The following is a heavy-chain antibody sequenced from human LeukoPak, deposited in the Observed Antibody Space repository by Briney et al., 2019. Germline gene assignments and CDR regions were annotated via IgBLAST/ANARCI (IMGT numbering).Heavy chain of an antibody. D-gene: IGHD3-9*01. V-gene: IGHV3-23*01. CDR3: AKDGPYYDILTGYYQYYFDY. Sequence: GGSLRLSCAASGFTFSSYAMSWVRQAPGKGLEWVSAISGSGGSTYYADSVKGRFTISRDNSKNTMYLQMNSLRAEDTAVYYCAKDGPYYDILTGYYQYYFDYWGQGTLVTVSS. J-gene: IGHJ4*02. CDR1: GFTFSSYA. CDR2: ISGSGGST.